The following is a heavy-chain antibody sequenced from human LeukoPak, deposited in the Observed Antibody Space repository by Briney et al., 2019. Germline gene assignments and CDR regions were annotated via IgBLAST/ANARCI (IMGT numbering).Heavy chain of an antibody. D-gene: IGHD3-22*01. CDR3: AITPGPYDSSSNYYPFDY. J-gene: IGHJ4*02. CDR2: ISYSGST. V-gene: IGHV4-39*07. CDR1: GGSISSGDYY. Sequence: SETLSLTCTVSGGSISSGDYYWSWIRQPPGKGLEWIGSISYSGSTYNSPSLRSRVTISVDTPKNQFSLKLSSVTAADTAVYYCAITPGPYDSSSNYYPFDYWGQGILVTVSS.